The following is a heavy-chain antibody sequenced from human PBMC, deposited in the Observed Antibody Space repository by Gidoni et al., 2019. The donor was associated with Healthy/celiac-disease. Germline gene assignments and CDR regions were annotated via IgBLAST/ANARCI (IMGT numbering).Heavy chain of an antibody. Sequence: QVQLVQSGAEVKKPGSSVKVSCKASGGTFSSYAISWVRQAPGQGLEWMGGIIPIFGTANYAQKFQGRVTITADESTSTAYMELSSLRSEDTAVYYCARAFSLGPNKESPLVVPAARIYYYYYGMDVWGQGTTVTVSS. CDR1: GGTFSSYA. CDR3: ARAFSLGPNKESPLVVPAARIYYYYYGMDV. J-gene: IGHJ6*02. V-gene: IGHV1-69*01. D-gene: IGHD2-2*01. CDR2: IIPIFGTA.